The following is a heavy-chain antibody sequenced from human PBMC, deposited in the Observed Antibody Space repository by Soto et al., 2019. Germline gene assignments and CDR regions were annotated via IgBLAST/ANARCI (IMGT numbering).Heavy chain of an antibody. V-gene: IGHV3-74*01. CDR3: VTGAPRRGSRPMAH. D-gene: IGHD1-26*01. CDR1: GLAFSTYW. CDR2: INFDGSTK. J-gene: IGHJ4*02. Sequence: EVHLVESGGGLVQPGGSLRLSCEASGLAFSTYWMHWVRQAPGKGLVWVARINFDGSTKTYADSVKGRFIISRDNAKNTLFVQMDSLRVDDTAVYYCVTGAPRRGSRPMAHWGQGTLVTVSS.